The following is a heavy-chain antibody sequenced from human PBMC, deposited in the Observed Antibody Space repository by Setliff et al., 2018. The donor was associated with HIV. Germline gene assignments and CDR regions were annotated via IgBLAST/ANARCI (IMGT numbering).Heavy chain of an antibody. J-gene: IGHJ4*02. CDR1: GGSISSGGYS. CDR3: ARGGRDFYDSSGYYWNY. V-gene: IGHV4-30-2*01. Sequence: SSETLSLTCTVSGGSISSGGYSWSWIRQPPGKGLEWIGYIYHSGSTYYNPSLKSRVTISIDRSKNQFSLRLKSVTAADTAVYYCARGGRDFYDSSGYYWNYWGQGTLVTVSS. CDR2: IYHSGST. D-gene: IGHD3-22*01.